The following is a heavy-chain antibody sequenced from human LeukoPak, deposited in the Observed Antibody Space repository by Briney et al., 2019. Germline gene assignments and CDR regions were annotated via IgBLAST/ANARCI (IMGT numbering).Heavy chain of an antibody. CDR3: ARATIVVVTAAPDY. V-gene: IGHV3-30*03. Sequence: GRSLRLSCAASGFTYSSYGMHWVRQAPGKGLEWVAVISYDGSNKYYADSVKGRFTISRDNSKNTLYLQMNSLRAEDTAVYYCARATIVVVTAAPDYWGQGTLVTVSS. CDR1: GFTYSSYG. CDR2: ISYDGSNK. D-gene: IGHD2-21*02. J-gene: IGHJ4*02.